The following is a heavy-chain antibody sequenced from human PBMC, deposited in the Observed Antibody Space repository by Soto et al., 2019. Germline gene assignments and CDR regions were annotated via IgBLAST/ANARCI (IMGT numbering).Heavy chain of an antibody. Sequence: SVKVSCKASGGTFSSYTISWVRQAPGQGLEWMGRIIPILGIANYAQKFQGRVTITADKSTSTAYMELSSLRSEDTAVYYCARNKLGRNDFGSRYYEEYYFDYWGQGTLVTVSS. V-gene: IGHV1-69*02. J-gene: IGHJ4*02. D-gene: IGHD3-3*01. CDR2: IIPILGIA. CDR1: GGTFSSYT. CDR3: ARNKLGRNDFGSRYYEEYYFDY.